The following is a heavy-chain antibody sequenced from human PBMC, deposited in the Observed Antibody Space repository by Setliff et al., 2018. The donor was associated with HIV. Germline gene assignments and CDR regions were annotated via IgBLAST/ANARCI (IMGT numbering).Heavy chain of an antibody. J-gene: IGHJ4*02. CDR3: AKDYSSGWFDY. V-gene: IGHV3-23*01. CDR1: GFTFSSYA. D-gene: IGHD6-19*01. Sequence: PGESLKISCAASGFTFSSYAMSWVRQAPGKGLEWVSAVSASDGRTYYADSVKGRFTVSRDNSKSTLYLHMNSLRAEDTAVYYCAKDYSSGWFDYWGQGTLVTVSS. CDR2: VSASDGRT.